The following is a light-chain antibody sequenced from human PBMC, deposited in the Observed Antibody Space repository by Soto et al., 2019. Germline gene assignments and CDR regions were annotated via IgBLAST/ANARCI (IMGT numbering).Light chain of an antibody. CDR2: DVS. Sequence: QSALTQPRSVSGSPGQSVTISCTGTSSDVGGYSYVSWYQQHPDKAPKVMIHDVSKRTSGVPDRFSGSKSGNTASLTISGLQAEDEADYYCCSYAGTFTNVFGTGTKVTVL. CDR1: SSDVGGYSY. J-gene: IGLJ1*01. CDR3: CSYAGTFTNV. V-gene: IGLV2-11*01.